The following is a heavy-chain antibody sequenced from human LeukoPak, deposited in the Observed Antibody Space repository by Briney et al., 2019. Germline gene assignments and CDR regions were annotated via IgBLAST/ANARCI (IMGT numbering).Heavy chain of an antibody. V-gene: IGHV4-39*07. J-gene: IGHJ5*02. Sequence: SETLSLTCTVSGGSISSSSSYWGWIRQPPGKGLEWIGSFYYGGNTYYNPSLKSRVTISVDTSKNQFSLKLSSVTAADTAVYYCARGRYDILTGYYPYGYNWFDPWGQGTLVTVSS. CDR2: FYYGGNT. D-gene: IGHD3-9*01. CDR3: ARGRYDILTGYYPYGYNWFDP. CDR1: GGSISSSSSY.